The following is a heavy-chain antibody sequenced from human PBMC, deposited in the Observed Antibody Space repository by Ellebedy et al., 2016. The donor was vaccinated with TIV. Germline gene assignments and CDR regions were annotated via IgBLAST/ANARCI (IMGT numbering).Heavy chain of an antibody. J-gene: IGHJ4*02. CDR1: GGSISSSGYY. D-gene: IGHD1/OR15-1a*01. CDR2: IYYSGRT. CDR3: ARRVASGKRTTKRYFDY. V-gene: IGHV4-39*01. Sequence: SETLSLTCTVSGGSISSSGYYWGWIRQPPGTGLEWFGSIYYSGRTYYNPSLNSRVTISVDTSKNQFSLKLSSVTAADTAVYYCARRVASGKRTTKRYFDYWGQGTLVTVSS.